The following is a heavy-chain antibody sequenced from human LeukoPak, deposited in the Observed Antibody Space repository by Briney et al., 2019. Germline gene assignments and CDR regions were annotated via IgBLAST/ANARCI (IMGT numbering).Heavy chain of an antibody. CDR3: ASTYSYGCFDY. CDR2: ISYDGSNK. CDR1: GFTFSSYA. V-gene: IGHV3-30-3*01. D-gene: IGHD5-18*01. Sequence: GGSLRLSSAASGFTFSSYAMHWVRQAPGKGLEWVAVISYDGSNKYYADSVKGRFTISRDNSKNTLYLQMNSLRAEDTAVYYCASTYSYGCFDYWGQGTLVTVSS. J-gene: IGHJ4*02.